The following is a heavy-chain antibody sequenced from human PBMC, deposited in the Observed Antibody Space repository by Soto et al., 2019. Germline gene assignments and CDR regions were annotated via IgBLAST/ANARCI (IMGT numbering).Heavy chain of an antibody. Sequence: PSETMSLTCTVSGVSVRTYYWSWIRQPPGKGLEWIAYIYYSGSTNYNPSLKSRVTISVDTSKNQFSLKLTSVTAADTAVYYCARTYDGSGPNSGGYGFDIWGQGTMVTVSS. CDR2: IYYSGST. V-gene: IGHV4-59*02. J-gene: IGHJ3*02. CDR3: ARTYDGSGPNSGGYGFDI. CDR1: GVSVRTYY. D-gene: IGHD3-22*01.